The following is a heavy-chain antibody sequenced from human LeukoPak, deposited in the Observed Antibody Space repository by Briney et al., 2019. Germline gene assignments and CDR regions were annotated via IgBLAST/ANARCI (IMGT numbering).Heavy chain of an antibody. V-gene: IGHV4-34*01. J-gene: IGHJ4*02. CDR2: IDHSGST. CDR1: GGSFSGYY. D-gene: IGHD3-22*01. CDR3: ARLYYSDSSGYYYLKAKEIVQDY. Sequence: SETLSLTCAVYGGSFSGYYWSWIRQPPGKGLEWIGEIDHSGSTNYDPSLKSRVTISLDTSKNQFSLKLSSVTAADTAVYYCARLYYSDSSGYYYLKAKEIVQDYWGQGTLVTVSS.